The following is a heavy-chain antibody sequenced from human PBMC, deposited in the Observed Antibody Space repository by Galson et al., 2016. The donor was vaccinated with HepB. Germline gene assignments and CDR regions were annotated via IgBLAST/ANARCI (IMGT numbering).Heavy chain of an antibody. V-gene: IGHV3-23*01. Sequence: SLRLSCAASGFTFSNYAMSWVRQAPGKGLEWVSAISGSTGRTYYADSVKGHFTISRDNYKNTLYLQMNSLRAGDTALYYCAKESPKNAGGAFDIWGQGTKVTVSS. CDR1: GFTFSNYA. CDR3: AKESPKNAGGAFDI. D-gene: IGHD1-1*01. J-gene: IGHJ3*02. CDR2: ISGSTGRT.